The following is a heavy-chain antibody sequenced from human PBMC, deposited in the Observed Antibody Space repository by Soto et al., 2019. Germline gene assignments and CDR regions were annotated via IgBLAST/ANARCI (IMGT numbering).Heavy chain of an antibody. J-gene: IGHJ2*01. CDR3: AGIPYSSGWYRGNWYFDL. V-gene: IGHV3-66*01. D-gene: IGHD6-19*01. CDR2: IYSGGST. CDR1: GFTVNSNY. Sequence: EVQLVETGGGLVQPGGSLRLSCAASGFTVNSNYMSWVRQAPGKGLEWVSVIYSGGSTYYADSVKGRFTISRDNSKNTLYLQMNSLRAEDTAVYYCAGIPYSSGWYRGNWYFDLWGRGTLVTVSS.